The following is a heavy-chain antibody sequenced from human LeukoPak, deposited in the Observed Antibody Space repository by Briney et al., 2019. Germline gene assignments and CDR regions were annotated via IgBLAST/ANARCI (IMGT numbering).Heavy chain of an antibody. D-gene: IGHD3-9*01. CDR3: ARAPLSYDILTGYPSPYNYYGMDV. CDR2: INHIGST. CDR1: GGSFRGYY. V-gene: IGHV4-34*01. J-gene: IGHJ6*02. Sequence: SETLSLTCAVYGGSFRGYYWSWIRQPPGKGLDWSGEINHIGSTNYNPSLKSRVTISVDTSKHQFSLKLSSVTAADTAVYYCARAPLSYDILTGYPSPYNYYGMDVWGQGTTVTVSS.